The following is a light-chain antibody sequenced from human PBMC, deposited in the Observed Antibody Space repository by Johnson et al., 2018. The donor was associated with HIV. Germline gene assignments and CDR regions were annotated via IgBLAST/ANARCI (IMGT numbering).Light chain of an antibody. CDR3: GTWDSSLSAYV. Sequence: QSVLTQPPSVSAATGQKVTISCSGSSSNIGNNYVSWYQQLPGTAPKLLIYDNNKRPSGIPDRFSGSKSGTSASLGITGLQTGAEADYYCGTWDSSLSAYVFGTGTKVTVL. CDR1: SSNIGNNY. CDR2: DNN. V-gene: IGLV1-51*01. J-gene: IGLJ1*01.